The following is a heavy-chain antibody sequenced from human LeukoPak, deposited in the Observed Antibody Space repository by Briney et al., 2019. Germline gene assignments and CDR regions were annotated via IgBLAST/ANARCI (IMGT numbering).Heavy chain of an antibody. J-gene: IGHJ4*02. D-gene: IGHD3-22*01. Sequence: SETLSLTCTVSGGSISSYYWSWIRQPPGKGLEWIAYISDIGSINYNPSLKSRVTISLDTSKNQFSLKLSSVTAADTAVYYCARELYYYDSSGYPHYYFDYWGQGTLVTVSS. CDR1: GGSISSYY. V-gene: IGHV4-59*12. CDR2: ISDIGSI. CDR3: ARELYYYDSSGYPHYYFDY.